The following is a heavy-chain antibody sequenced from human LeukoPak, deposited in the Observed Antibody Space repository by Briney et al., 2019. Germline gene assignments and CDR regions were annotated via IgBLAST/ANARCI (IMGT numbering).Heavy chain of an antibody. Sequence: SVKVSCKASGGTFSSYAISWVRQAPGQGLEWMGGIIPIFGTANYAQKFQGRVTITADKCTSTAYMKLSSLRSEDTAVYYCARETLGIESHFDYWGQGTLVTVSS. J-gene: IGHJ4*02. V-gene: IGHV1-69*06. CDR3: ARETLGIESHFDY. D-gene: IGHD3-16*01. CDR2: IIPIFGTA. CDR1: GGTFSSYA.